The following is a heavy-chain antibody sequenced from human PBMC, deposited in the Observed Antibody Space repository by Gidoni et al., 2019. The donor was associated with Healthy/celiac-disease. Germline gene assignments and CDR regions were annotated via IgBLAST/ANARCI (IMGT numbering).Heavy chain of an antibody. Sequence: EMQLVESGGGLVQPGGSLRLSCAASGFTFSSYWMHWVRQVPGKGLVWVSHINSDGTTTNYADYVMGRFTVSRDNAKNTLYLQMSSLRAEDTAVYYCARVYGRDDAFDIWGQGTMVTVSS. CDR1: GFTFSSYW. J-gene: IGHJ3*02. CDR2: INSDGTTT. CDR3: ARVYGRDDAFDI. V-gene: IGHV3-74*01. D-gene: IGHD2-2*02.